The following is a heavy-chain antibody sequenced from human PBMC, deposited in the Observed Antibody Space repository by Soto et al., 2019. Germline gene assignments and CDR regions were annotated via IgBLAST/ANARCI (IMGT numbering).Heavy chain of an antibody. J-gene: IGHJ6*02. CDR3: ARWFYGDYVCYYGMDG. D-gene: IGHD4-17*01. V-gene: IGHV4-30-4*01. Sequence: SLSPTCTVPGSQINSGHFYRSTLRRLPGKGMEWSGSIYYSGSTYYTPPLKSRVTISVDTSKNQFSLKRSSVTAADTAVYDCARWFYGDYVCYYGMDGWGQGNTVT. CDR1: GSQINSGHFY. CDR2: IYYSGST.